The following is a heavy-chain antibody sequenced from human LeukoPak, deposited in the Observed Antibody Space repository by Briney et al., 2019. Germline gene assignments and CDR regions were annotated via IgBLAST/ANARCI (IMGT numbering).Heavy chain of an antibody. CDR2: IIPILSTS. CDR3: ARAPSTGTTLYYFDY. Sequence: ASVKVSCKASGGTLRTFAISWVRQAPGQGPDWMGGIIPILSTSNYAQKFQGRVTMTRDTSTSTVYMELSSLRSEDTAVYYCARAPSTGTTLYYFDYWGQGTLVTVSS. CDR1: GGTLRTFA. V-gene: IGHV1-69*10. D-gene: IGHD1-7*01. J-gene: IGHJ4*02.